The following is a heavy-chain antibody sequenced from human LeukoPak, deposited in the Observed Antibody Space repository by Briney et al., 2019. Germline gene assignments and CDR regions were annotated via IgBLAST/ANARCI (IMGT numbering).Heavy chain of an antibody. CDR1: GLTFSSYG. J-gene: IGHJ4*02. CDR2: LRYDGSNK. CDR3: AKDGGYCSGGSCPRSSTPFDY. Sequence: PGGSLRLSCAASGLTFSSYGMHWVRQAPGKGLEWVAFLRYDGSNKYYADSVKGRFTITRDNSKNTLYLQMNGLRAEDTAVYYCAKDGGYCSGGSCPRSSTPFDYWGQGTLVTVSS. V-gene: IGHV3-30*02. D-gene: IGHD2-15*01.